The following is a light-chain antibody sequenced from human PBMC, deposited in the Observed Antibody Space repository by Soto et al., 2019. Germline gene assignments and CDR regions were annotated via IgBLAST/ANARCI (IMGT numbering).Light chain of an antibody. J-gene: IGKJ2*01. Sequence: EIVMTQSPATLSVSPGEGATLSCKASQSVSHNFAWNQQKPGQAHRHLIYGGSTRTTGIPTRFSASGSGTEVTLTISSLQSEDFAVYYCEQYNSWPPLYTFGQGTKLEIK. CDR2: GGS. CDR1: QSVSHN. V-gene: IGKV3-15*01. CDR3: EQYNSWPPLYT.